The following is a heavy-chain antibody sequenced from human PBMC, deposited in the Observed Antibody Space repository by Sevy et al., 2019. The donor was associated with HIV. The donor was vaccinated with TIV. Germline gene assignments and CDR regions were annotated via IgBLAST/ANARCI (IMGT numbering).Heavy chain of an antibody. CDR1: GFTFSSYA. J-gene: IGHJ4*02. CDR3: AKHTIFGVVIGNFDY. V-gene: IGHV3-23*01. D-gene: IGHD3-3*01. Sequence: GGSLRLSCAASGFTFSSYAMSWVRQAPGKGLEWVSAISGSGGSTYYADSVKGRFTISRDNSKKTLYLQMNSLRAEDTAVYYCAKHTIFGVVIGNFDYWGQGTLVTVSS. CDR2: ISGSGGST.